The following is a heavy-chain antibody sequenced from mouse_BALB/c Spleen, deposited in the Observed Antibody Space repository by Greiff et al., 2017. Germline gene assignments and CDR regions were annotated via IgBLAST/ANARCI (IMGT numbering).Heavy chain of an antibody. J-gene: IGHJ2*01. D-gene: IGHD2-14*01. CDR2: INPNNGGT. CDR3: ARGKVRDFDY. V-gene: IGHV1-18*01. Sequence: EVQLQQSGPELVKPGASVKIPCKASGYTFTDYNMAWVKQSHGKSLEWIGVINPNNGGTIYNQKFKGKATLTVDKSSSTAYMELRSLTSEDTAVYYCARGKVRDFDYGGQGTTLTVSS. CDR1: GYTFTDYN.